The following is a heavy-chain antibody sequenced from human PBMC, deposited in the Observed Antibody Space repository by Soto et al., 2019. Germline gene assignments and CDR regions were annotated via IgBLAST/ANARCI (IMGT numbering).Heavy chain of an antibody. Sequence: QVQLVQSGAEVKKPGASVKVSCKTSGYTFTNYYMHWVRQAPGQGLERMGIINPSGGSTSYAQKFQGRVTMTRDTSTSTVYMELSSLGSEDTAVYYCARSFPHYYDSSGYFDYWGQGTLVTVSS. D-gene: IGHD3-22*01. J-gene: IGHJ4*02. CDR3: ARSFPHYYDSSGYFDY. V-gene: IGHV1-46*01. CDR2: INPSGGST. CDR1: GYTFTNYY.